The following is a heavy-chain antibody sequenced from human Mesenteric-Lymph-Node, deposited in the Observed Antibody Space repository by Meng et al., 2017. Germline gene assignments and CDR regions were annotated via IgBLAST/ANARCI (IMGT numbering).Heavy chain of an antibody. CDR3: ARGYYDSSGYYDAVDAFDI. V-gene: IGHV1-46*01. CDR1: GYTFTSYY. CDR2: INPSGGST. D-gene: IGHD3-22*01. J-gene: IGHJ3*02. Sequence: ASVKVSCKASGYTFTSYYMHWVRQAPGQGLEWMGIINPSGGSTSYAQKFQGRVTMTRDTSTSTVYMELSSLRSEDTAVYYCARGYYDSSGYYDAVDAFDIWGQGTMVTVSS.